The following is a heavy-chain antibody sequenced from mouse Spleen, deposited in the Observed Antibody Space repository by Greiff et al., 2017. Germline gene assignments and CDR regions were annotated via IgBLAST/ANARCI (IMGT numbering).Heavy chain of an antibody. CDR1: GYTFTSYW. CDR2: IDPSDSYT. J-gene: IGHJ2*01. CDR3: ATMITRFDY. Sequence: QVQLKQPGAELVMPGASVKLSCKASGYTFTSYWMHWVKQRPGQGLEWIGEIDPSDSYTNYNQKFKGKATLTVDKSSSTAYMQLSSLTSEDSAVYYCATMITRFDYWGQGTTLTVSS. V-gene: IGHV1-69*01. D-gene: IGHD2-4*01.